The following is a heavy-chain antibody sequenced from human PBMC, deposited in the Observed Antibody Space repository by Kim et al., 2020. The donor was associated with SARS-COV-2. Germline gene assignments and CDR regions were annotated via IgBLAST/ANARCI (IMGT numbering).Heavy chain of an antibody. V-gene: IGHV1-18*01. Sequence: ASVKVSCKASGYTFTSYGISWVRQAPGQGLEGRRWISAHSDNTIYAQTLQGRVTMTTDTSTSTAYMVLWSLRSDDTGVYYCARDRPRRGTMVWGVNDYSGQATPVT. D-gene: IGHD3-10*01. J-gene: IGHJ4*01. CDR3: ARDRPRRGTMVWGVNDY. CDR1: GYTFTSYG. CDR2: ISAHSDNT.